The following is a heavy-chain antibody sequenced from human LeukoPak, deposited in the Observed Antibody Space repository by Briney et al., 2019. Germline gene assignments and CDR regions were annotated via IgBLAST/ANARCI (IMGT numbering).Heavy chain of an antibody. CDR1: GFTFDVYG. CDR3: ASGGIYYGAAFDF. V-gene: IGHV3-20*04. J-gene: IGHJ4*02. CDR2: INWNGGST. D-gene: IGHD1-26*01. Sequence: RPGGSLRLSCAASGFTFDVYGMSWVRQAPGKGLHLVSGINWNGGSTGYADSVKGRFTIPRDNAKNSLYLQMNSLRAEDTALYYCASGGIYYGAAFDFWGQGTLVTVSS.